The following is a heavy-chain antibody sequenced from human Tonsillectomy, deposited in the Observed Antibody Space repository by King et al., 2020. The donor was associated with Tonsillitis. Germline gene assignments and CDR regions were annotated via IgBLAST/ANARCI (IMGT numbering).Heavy chain of an antibody. J-gene: IGHJ4*02. Sequence: VQLVQSGAEVKKPGASVKVSCKASGYTFTSYYIHWVRQAPGQGLEWMGIINPSGGSTSYAQKFQGRVTMTRDTSTRTVYMELSSLRSEDTAVYYCARDSSPGSYYDSSGYLDYWGQGTLVTVSS. CDR3: ARDSSPGSYYDSSGYLDY. V-gene: IGHV1-46*03. CDR1: GYTFTSYY. CDR2: INPSGGST. D-gene: IGHD3-22*01.